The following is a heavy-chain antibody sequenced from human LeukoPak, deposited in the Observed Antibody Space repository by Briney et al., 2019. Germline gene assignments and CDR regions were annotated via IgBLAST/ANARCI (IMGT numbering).Heavy chain of an antibody. J-gene: IGHJ4*02. D-gene: IGHD3-10*01. CDR2: ISNDGSIQ. V-gene: IGHV3-30-3*01. Sequence: GGSLRLSCAASGFTFRYYAMHWVRQAPGKGLEWVAVISNDGSIQYYTDSVKGRFTISRDNSKNTLYLQMNSLRAEDTAVYYCARDQPMVRGVMWYWGQGTLVTVSS. CDR3: ARDQPMVRGVMWY. CDR1: GFTFRYYA.